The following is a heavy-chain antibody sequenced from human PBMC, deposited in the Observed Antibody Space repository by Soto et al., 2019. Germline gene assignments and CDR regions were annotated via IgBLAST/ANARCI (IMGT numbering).Heavy chain of an antibody. J-gene: IGHJ6*01. CDR3: ARDTGPNGYNYYYFGMDV. D-gene: IGHD5-18*01. Sequence: QVHLVESGGGVVQPGRSLRLSCAASGFTFSNYAMHWVRQAPGKGLEWVAVISYDGSDKYNANSVKGRFTISRDNSKNTLYLQMNSLRAEDTAVYYCARDTGPNGYNYYYFGMDV. V-gene: IGHV3-30-3*01. CDR1: GFTFSNYA. CDR2: ISYDGSDK.